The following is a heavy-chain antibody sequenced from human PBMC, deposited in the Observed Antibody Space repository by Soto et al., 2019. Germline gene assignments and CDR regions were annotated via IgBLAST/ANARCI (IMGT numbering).Heavy chain of an antibody. J-gene: IGHJ3*02. Sequence: PGGSLRLSCAASGFTFSSYAMHWVRQAPGKGLERVAVISYDGSNKYYADSVKGRFTISRDNPKKTLYLQMNSLRVEDTAVYYCARRITMTGGVIGFNDGFDIWGQGTMVTVSS. V-gene: IGHV3-30-3*01. CDR3: ARRITMTGGVIGFNDGFDI. D-gene: IGHD3-16*02. CDR2: ISYDGSNK. CDR1: GFTFSSYA.